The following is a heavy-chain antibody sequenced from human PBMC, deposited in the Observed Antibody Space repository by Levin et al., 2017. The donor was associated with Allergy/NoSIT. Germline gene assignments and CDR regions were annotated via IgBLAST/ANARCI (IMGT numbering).Heavy chain of an antibody. CDR3: ARQRQVAWFDP. CDR1: GASISSSAYY. J-gene: IGHJ5*02. D-gene: IGHD2-15*01. V-gene: IGHV4-39*01. CDR2: IYYSGGK. Sequence: SETLSLTCSVSGASISSSAYYWAWIRLPPGKGLEWIGSIYYSGGKCYNPSLKSRVTISIDTSKNQFSLKLNSLTAADTAVYYCARQRQVAWFDPWGQGTLVTVSS.